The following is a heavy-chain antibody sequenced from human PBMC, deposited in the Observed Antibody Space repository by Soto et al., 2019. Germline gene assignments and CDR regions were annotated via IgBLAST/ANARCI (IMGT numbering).Heavy chain of an antibody. V-gene: IGHV3-23*01. CDR1: VFPFGANA. J-gene: IGHJ4*02. Sequence: EVQVSESGGGLVQPGGSLRLSCVVSVFPFGANAMSWVRQAPGKGLEWVSGLSNTGRRTSYADSVKGRFNISRDNSENTVYLQMNSLRVEDTAVYYCATEMGATQGPFDNWGQGTLVTVSS. CDR2: LSNTGRRT. D-gene: IGHD1-26*01. CDR3: ATEMGATQGPFDN.